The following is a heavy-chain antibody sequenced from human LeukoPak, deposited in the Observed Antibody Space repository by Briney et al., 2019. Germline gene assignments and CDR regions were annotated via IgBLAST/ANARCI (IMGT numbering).Heavy chain of an antibody. CDR1: GFTFSNYW. CDR3: ARGGNYDILTGYIFDY. CDR2: IKHDGGDK. J-gene: IGHJ4*02. Sequence: GGSLRLSRAASGFTFSNYWMSWVRQAPGKGLEWVANIKHDGGDKHYVDSVKGRFTIARDSAKNSLNLQMNSLRAEDTAVYYCARGGNYDILTGYIFDYWGQGTLVTVSS. V-gene: IGHV3-7*03. D-gene: IGHD3-9*01.